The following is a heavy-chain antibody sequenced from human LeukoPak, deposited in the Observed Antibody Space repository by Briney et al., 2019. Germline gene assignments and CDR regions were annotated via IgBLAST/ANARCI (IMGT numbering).Heavy chain of an antibody. Sequence: GGSPRLSCAASGFTFSSYSMNWVRQAPGKGLEWVSSIVSSPSTYIYYADSVKGRFTISRDNAKNSLYLQMNSLRAEDTALYSCARDFGSNGDFHAFDIWGQGTMVTVSS. V-gene: IGHV3-21*01. CDR1: GFTFSSYS. CDR3: ARDFGSNGDFHAFDI. CDR2: IVSSPSTYI. J-gene: IGHJ3*02. D-gene: IGHD4-17*01.